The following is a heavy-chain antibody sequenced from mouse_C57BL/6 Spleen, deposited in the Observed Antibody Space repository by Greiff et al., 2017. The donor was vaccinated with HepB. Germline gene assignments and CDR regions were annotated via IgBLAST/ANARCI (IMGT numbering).Heavy chain of an antibody. V-gene: IGHV1-69*01. CDR1: GYTFTSYW. CDR2: IDPSDSYT. D-gene: IGHD2-3*01. CDR3: ARRGLLPYAMDY. Sequence: QVQLKQPGAELVMPGASVKLSCKASGYTFTSYWMHWVKQRPGQGLEWIGEIDPSDSYTNYNQKFKGKSTLTVDKSSSTAYMQLSSLTSEDSAVYYCARRGLLPYAMDYWGQGTSVTVSS. J-gene: IGHJ4*01.